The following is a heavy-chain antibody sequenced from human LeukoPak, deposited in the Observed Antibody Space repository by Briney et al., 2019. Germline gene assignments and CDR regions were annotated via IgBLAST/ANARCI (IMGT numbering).Heavy chain of an antibody. Sequence: SETLSLTCAVYGGSFSGYYWSWIRQPPGKGLEWIGEINHSGSTNYNPSLKSRVTISVDTSKNQFSLKLSSVTAADTAVYYCARGGILGATLGVCDYWGQGTLVTVSS. J-gene: IGHJ4*02. D-gene: IGHD1-26*01. CDR2: INHSGST. V-gene: IGHV4-34*01. CDR1: GGSFSGYY. CDR3: ARGGILGATLGVCDY.